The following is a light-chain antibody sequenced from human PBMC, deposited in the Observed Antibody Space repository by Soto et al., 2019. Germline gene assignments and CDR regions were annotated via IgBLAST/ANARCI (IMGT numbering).Light chain of an antibody. V-gene: IGKV1-39*01. J-gene: IGKJ2*01. Sequence: DIQMTQSPSSLSAAVGDRVTITCRASQTLGANLNWYRQKLGKAPTLLIYDASTVQSGVPSRFSGLGSGPDFALTITSLQPDDSATYSCQQSYTTVYTFGQGTKVESK. CDR3: QQSYTTVYT. CDR2: DAS. CDR1: QTLGAN.